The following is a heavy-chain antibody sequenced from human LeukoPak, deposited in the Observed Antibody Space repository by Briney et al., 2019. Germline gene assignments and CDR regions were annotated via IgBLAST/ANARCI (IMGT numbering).Heavy chain of an antibody. V-gene: IGHV4-31*03. CDR3: ARDRNGYNFDFGY. D-gene: IGHD5-24*01. Sequence: SETLSLTCTVSGGSISSGGYYWSWIRQHPGKGLEWIGYIYYSGSTYYNPSLKSRVTISVDTSKNQFSLKLSSVTAADTAVYYCARDRNGYNFDFGYWGQGTLVTVSS. CDR2: IYYSGST. CDR1: GGSISSGGYY. J-gene: IGHJ4*02.